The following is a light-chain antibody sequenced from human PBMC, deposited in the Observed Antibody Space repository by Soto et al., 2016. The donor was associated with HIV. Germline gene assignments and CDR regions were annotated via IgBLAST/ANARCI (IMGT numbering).Light chain of an antibody. CDR3: QAWDSSTVV. Sequence: SYELTQPPSVSVSPGQTASITCSGDNLGSKYTSWYQQMPGQSPVLVIYQDTKRPSGISERFSGSNSGNTATLTISGTQAMDEADYYCQAWDSSTVVFGGGTKLDRP. V-gene: IGLV3-1*01. CDR2: QDT. CDR1: NLGSKY. J-gene: IGLJ2*01.